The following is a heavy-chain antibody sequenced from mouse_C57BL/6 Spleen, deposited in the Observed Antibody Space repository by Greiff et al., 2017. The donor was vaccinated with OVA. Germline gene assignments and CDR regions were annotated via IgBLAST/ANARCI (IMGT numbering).Heavy chain of an antibody. D-gene: IGHD1-1*01. Sequence: EVKLQESGAELVKPGASVKLSCTASGFNIKDYYMHWVKQRTEQGLEWIGRIDPEDGETKYAPKFQGKATITADTSSNTAYLQLSSLTSEDTAVYYCARPYYYGSSYRFAYWGQGTLVTVSA. CDR1: GFNIKDYY. J-gene: IGHJ3*01. CDR2: IDPEDGET. V-gene: IGHV14-2*01. CDR3: ARPYYYGSSYRFAY.